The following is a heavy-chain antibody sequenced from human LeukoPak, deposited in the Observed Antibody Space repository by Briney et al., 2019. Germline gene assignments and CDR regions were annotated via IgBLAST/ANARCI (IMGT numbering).Heavy chain of an antibody. Sequence: GGSLRLSCAASGFTFSTYWMHWVRQAPGKGLVWVSRINPDGTTTSYADSVKGRFTISRDNSKNTLYLQMNSLRAEDTAVYYCAKDGIAASMDVWGKGTTVTVSS. D-gene: IGHD6-13*01. CDR1: GFTFSTYW. V-gene: IGHV3-74*01. J-gene: IGHJ6*03. CDR2: INPDGTTT. CDR3: AKDGIAASMDV.